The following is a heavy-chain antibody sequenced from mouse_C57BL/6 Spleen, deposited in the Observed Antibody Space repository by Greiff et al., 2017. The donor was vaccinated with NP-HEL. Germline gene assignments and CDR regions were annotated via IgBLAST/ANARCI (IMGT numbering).Heavy chain of an antibody. CDR1: GYTFTSYW. Sequence: VQLQQPGAELVRPGTSVKLSCKASGYTFTSYWMHWVKQRPGQGLEWIGVIDPSDSYTNYNQKFKGKATLTVDTSSSTAYMQLSSLTSEDSAVYYCARGRGTIYFDYWGQGTTLTVSS. D-gene: IGHD1-1*02. CDR2: IDPSDSYT. CDR3: ARGRGTIYFDY. V-gene: IGHV1-59*01. J-gene: IGHJ2*01.